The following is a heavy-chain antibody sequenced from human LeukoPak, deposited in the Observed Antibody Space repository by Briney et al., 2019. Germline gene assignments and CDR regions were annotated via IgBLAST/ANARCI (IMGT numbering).Heavy chain of an antibody. CDR1: GFTLDDYA. CDR3: AKVACSSTSCYRLGDAFDI. Sequence: GGSLRLSCAASGFTLDDYAMHWVRQAPGKGLEWVSGISWNSGSIGYADSVKGRFTISRDNAKNSLYLQMNSLRAEDTALYYCAKVACSSTSCYRLGDAFDIWGQGTMVTVSS. CDR2: ISWNSGSI. V-gene: IGHV3-9*01. J-gene: IGHJ3*02. D-gene: IGHD2-2*02.